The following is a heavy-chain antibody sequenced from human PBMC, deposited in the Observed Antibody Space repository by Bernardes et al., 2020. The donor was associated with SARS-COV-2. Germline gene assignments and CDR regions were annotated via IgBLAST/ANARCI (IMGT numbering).Heavy chain of an antibody. CDR3: ARSGSGWDFGN. Sequence: SETLSLTCSVSGGSIRSYYLSWIRQPPGKGLEWIGYIYYSGSTRSNPSLKSRVTISVDTSENRFSLRLSSVTAADTAVYYCARSGSGWDFGNWGQGTLVTVSS. J-gene: IGHJ4*02. CDR2: IYYSGST. V-gene: IGHV4-59*01. CDR1: GGSIRSYY. D-gene: IGHD6-19*01.